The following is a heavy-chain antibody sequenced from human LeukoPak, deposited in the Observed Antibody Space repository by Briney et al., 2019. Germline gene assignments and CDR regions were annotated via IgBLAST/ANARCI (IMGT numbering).Heavy chain of an antibody. CDR2: LYHSGST. V-gene: IGHV4-38-2*02. CDR3: AREAGELLDY. CDR1: GYSISSGYY. D-gene: IGHD1-26*01. J-gene: IGHJ4*02. Sequence: NPSETLSLTCTVSGYSISSGYYWGWIRQPPGKGLEWIGSLYHSGSTYYNPSLKSRITISVDTSKNQFSLKLSSVTAADTAVYYCAREAGELLDYWGQGTLVTVSS.